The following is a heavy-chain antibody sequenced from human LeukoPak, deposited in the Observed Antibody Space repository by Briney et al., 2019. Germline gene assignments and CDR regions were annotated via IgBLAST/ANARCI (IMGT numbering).Heavy chain of an antibody. CDR1: GFTFSNYP. D-gene: IGHD3-16*01. J-gene: IGHJ3*02. V-gene: IGHV3-23*01. Sequence: GGSLRLSCTASGFTFSNYPINFIRQAPGKGLDCVSAISGNSATIYYADAVRGRFTISRDNSKNTAYLQMNSLRAEDTALYYCVTKLYVGHTHAFDIWGQGTMVTVSP. CDR3: VTKLYVGHTHAFDI. CDR2: ISGNSATI.